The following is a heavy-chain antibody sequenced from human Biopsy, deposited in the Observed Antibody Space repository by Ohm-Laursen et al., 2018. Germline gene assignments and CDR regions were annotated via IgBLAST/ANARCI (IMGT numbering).Heavy chain of an antibody. CDR1: GYTLTALS. CDR2: FAPENGKT. D-gene: IGHD1-1*01. V-gene: IGHV1-24*01. CDR3: AADINVWNVNY. J-gene: IGHJ4*02. Sequence: GSSVKVSCKVSGYTLTALSMHWVRQAPGRGLEWMGGFAPENGKTIYAQKFQGRITMTEDTFTDTAYMELSSLRSEDTAVYYCAADINVWNVNYWGQGTQVTVSS.